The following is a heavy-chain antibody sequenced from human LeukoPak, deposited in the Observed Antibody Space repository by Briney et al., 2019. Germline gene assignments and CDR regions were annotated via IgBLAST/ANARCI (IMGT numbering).Heavy chain of an antibody. Sequence: GGSLRLSCAASGFTFSSYAMSWVRQAPGKGLEWVSAISGSGGSTYYADSVKGRFTISRDNSKNTLYLQMNSLRAEDTAVYYCAKASIVVVVAAGRGSFDYWGQGTLVTVSS. CDR1: GFTFSSYA. CDR2: ISGSGGST. V-gene: IGHV3-23*01. D-gene: IGHD2-15*01. CDR3: AKASIVVVVAAGRGSFDY. J-gene: IGHJ4*02.